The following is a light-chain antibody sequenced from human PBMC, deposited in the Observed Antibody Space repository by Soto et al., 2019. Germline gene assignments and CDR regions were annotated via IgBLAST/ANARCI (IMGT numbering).Light chain of an antibody. CDR3: EIYESAPLS. Sequence: DIQLTQSPSSLSASVGDRVTITCRATQGIAYNLAWYQQKPWKVPKILLKTAFNQLSGVPSGFCGSGSGTEFALTIYSMKPEDAATDVCEIYESAPLSCGPGTRV. CDR1: QGIAYN. V-gene: IGKV1-27*01. J-gene: IGKJ1*01. CDR2: TAF.